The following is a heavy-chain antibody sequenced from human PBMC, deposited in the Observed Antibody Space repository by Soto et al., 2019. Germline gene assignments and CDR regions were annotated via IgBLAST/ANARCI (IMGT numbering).Heavy chain of an antibody. V-gene: IGHV2-5*08. CDR2: IYWDDDK. Sequence: VSGPALVNPTQTLTLTCTFSGFSLSTSGMCVSWIRQPPGKALEWLALIYWDDDKRYSPSLKSRLTITKDTSKNQVVLTMTNMDPVDTATYYCANRKSESEPGSNWFDPWGQGTLVTVSS. CDR1: GFSLSTSGMC. CDR3: ANRKSESEPGSNWFDP. J-gene: IGHJ5*02.